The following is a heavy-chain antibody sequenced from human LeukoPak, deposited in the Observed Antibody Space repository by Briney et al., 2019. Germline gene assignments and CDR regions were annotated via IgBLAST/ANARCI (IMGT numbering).Heavy chain of an antibody. CDR3: ARGYDY. CDR1: GGFISGSHYY. V-gene: IGHV4-39*01. D-gene: IGHD3-22*01. Sequence: KPAETLSLTCTVSGGFISGSHYYWAWIRQPPGKGLEWIGMINYSGNRYYNPSLWSRATISVDTSTNQFSLNLNSVTAADTAVYYCARGYDYWGQGTLVPVSS. J-gene: IGHJ4*02. CDR2: INYSGNR.